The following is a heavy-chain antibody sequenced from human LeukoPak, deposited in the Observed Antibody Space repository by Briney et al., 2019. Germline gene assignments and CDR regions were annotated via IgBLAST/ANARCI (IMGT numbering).Heavy chain of an antibody. CDR2: INPSGGST. J-gene: IGHJ4*02. V-gene: IGHV1-46*01. Sequence: ASVKVSCKASGYTFTSYYMHWVRQAPGQGLEWMGIINPSGGSTSYAQKFQGRVTMTRDMSTSTVYMELSSLRSEDTAVYYCARDGYQSSGYYSLFDYWGQGTLVTVSS. D-gene: IGHD3-22*01. CDR3: ARDGYQSSGYYSLFDY. CDR1: GYTFTSYY.